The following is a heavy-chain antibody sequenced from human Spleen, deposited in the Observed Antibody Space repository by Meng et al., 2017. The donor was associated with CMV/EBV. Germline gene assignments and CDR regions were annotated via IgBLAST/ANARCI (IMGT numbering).Heavy chain of an antibody. CDR2: ISGSGGST. CDR1: GFTFNNYA. V-gene: IGHV3-23*01. CDR3: AKNSQIFGVLTFGY. Sequence: GESLKISCTASGFTFNNYAMTWVRQAPRKGLEWVSTISGSGGSTKYADSVKGRFTISRDNSKNTLYLQMNSLRAEDTAVYYCAKNSQIFGVLTFGYWGQGTLVTVSS. D-gene: IGHD3-3*01. J-gene: IGHJ4*02.